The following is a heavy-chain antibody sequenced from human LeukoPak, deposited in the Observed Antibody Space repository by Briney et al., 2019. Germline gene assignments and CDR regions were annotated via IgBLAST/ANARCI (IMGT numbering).Heavy chain of an antibody. J-gene: IGHJ4*02. CDR3: AKEGAYCGGDCYSYFDY. V-gene: IGHV3-23*01. CDR1: GFTFSNSA. D-gene: IGHD2-21*02. Sequence: GGSLRLSCAASGFTFSNSAMNWVRQAPGKGLEWVSVISGSGGSTYYADSVKGRFTVSRDNSKNTLYLQMNSLRLEDTAVYYCAKEGAYCGGDCYSYFDYWGQGTLVTDSS. CDR2: ISGSGGST.